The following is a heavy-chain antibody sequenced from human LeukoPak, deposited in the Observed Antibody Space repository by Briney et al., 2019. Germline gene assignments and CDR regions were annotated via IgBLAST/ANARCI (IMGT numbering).Heavy chain of an antibody. D-gene: IGHD2-15*01. Sequence: SETLSLTCTVSGGSISLYYWNWIRQPPGKGLEWIGYIYTSGSTKYNPSLKSRVTISVDTSKNQLSLKLSSVTAADTAVYYCAGPDIATRPRKYYYYYMDVWGKGTTVTVSS. CDR2: IYTSGST. J-gene: IGHJ6*03. CDR3: AGPDIATRPRKYYYYYMDV. CDR1: GGSISLYY. V-gene: IGHV4-4*09.